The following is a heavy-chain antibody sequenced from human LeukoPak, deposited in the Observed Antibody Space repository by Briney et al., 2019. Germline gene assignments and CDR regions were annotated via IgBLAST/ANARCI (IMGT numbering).Heavy chain of an antibody. D-gene: IGHD3-22*01. CDR1: RFTFSRYA. V-gene: IGHV3-23*01. CDR3: AKNPQYYYDSSGFFEY. Sequence: GGSLRLSCAASRFTFSRYAMNWVRQAPGKGLEWVSAISGSGGSTYYADSVKGRFTISRDNSKNTLYLQMNSLRVEDTAVYYCAKNPQYYYDSSGFFEYWGQETLVTVSS. J-gene: IGHJ4*02. CDR2: ISGSGGST.